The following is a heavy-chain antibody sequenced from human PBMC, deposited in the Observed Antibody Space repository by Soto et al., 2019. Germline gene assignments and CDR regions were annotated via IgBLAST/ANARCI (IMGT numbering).Heavy chain of an antibody. V-gene: IGHV3-33*01. J-gene: IGHJ4*02. Sequence: GGSLRLSCAASGFTFSSYGMHWVRQAPGKGLEWVAVIWYDGSNKYYADSVKGRFTISRDNSKNTLYLQMNSLRAEDTAVYYCERESSGYDGIDYWGQVSLVTVSS. CDR2: IWYDGSNK. CDR3: ERESSGYDGIDY. CDR1: GFTFSSYG. D-gene: IGHD5-12*01.